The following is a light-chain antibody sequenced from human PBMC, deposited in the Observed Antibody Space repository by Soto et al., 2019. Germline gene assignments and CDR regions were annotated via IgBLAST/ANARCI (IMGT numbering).Light chain of an antibody. V-gene: IGKV1-39*01. CDR2: TTS. CDR1: QTIAMY. CDR3: QQSFTTPYT. J-gene: IGKJ2*01. Sequence: DIQMTQSPSSLSASVGDRVTITCRASQTIAMYVNWFQQKPGKAPKPLIYTTSSLQSGVPPRFSGSGSETDFTLTIRRLQPEDSAPYYCQQSFTTPYTFGQGTKLEIK.